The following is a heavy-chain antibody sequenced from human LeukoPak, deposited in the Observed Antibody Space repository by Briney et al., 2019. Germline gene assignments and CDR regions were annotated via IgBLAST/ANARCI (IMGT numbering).Heavy chain of an antibody. D-gene: IGHD1-1*01. CDR3: ARAKQLFDY. V-gene: IGHV1-46*01. CDR2: INPSGGST. Sequence: ASVKVSCKASGYTFIIYYIHWVRQAPGQGLEWMGIINPSGGSTSYAQKFQGRVTMTRDTSASTVYMELSSLRSEDTAVYYCARAKQLFDYWGQGTLVTVSS. CDR1: GYTFIIYY. J-gene: IGHJ4*02.